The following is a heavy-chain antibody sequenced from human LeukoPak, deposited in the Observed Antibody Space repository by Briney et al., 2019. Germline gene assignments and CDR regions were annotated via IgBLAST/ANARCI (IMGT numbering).Heavy chain of an antibody. D-gene: IGHD6-19*01. V-gene: IGHV1-18*01. J-gene: IGHJ4*02. CDR2: ISAYNGYT. CDR3: ARNGSGWYFLDY. Sequence: GASVKVSCKATGYTVTSYGISWVRRAPGQGPEWMGWISAYNGYTNYAQKFQGRVTMTTDTSTNTAYMELRSLRSDDTAVYYCARNGSGWYFLDYWGPGTLVTVSS. CDR1: GYTVTSYG.